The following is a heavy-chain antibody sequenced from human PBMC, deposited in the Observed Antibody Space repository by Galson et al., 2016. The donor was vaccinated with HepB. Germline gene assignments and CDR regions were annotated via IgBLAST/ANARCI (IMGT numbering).Heavy chain of an antibody. CDR1: GFSVIRPG. CDR3: VREVCTSGAPGAFDV. D-gene: IGHD2-15*01. J-gene: IGHJ3*01. Sequence: SLRLSCAASGFSVIRPGMHWVRQAPGKGLEWVAVIWYGGTNNADSVKGRFTISRNIFKNTLYLEMSNLRVDDTAVYYCVREVCTSGAPGAFDVWGQGTTVSVSA. CDR2: IWYGGTN. V-gene: IGHV3-33*01.